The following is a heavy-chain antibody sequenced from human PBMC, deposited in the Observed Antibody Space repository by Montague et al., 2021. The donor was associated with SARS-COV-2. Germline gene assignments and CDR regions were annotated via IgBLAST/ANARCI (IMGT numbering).Heavy chain of an antibody. CDR1: GFSLSTSGMC. V-gene: IGHV2-70*11. J-gene: IGHJ6*02. D-gene: IGHD3-9*01. CDR3: ARRTYDILTGYDYGMDV. CDR2: IDWDDDK. Sequence: VKPTQTLTLTCTFSGFSLSTSGMCASWLRQPPGKALEWLARIDWDDDKYYSTSLKTRLTISKDTSKNQVVLTMTNMDPVDTATYCCARRTYDILTGYDYGMDVWGQGTTVTVS.